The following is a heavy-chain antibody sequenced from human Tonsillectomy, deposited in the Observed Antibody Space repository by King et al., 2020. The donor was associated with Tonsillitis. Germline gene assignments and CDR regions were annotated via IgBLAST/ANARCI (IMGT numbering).Heavy chain of an antibody. CDR2: VSGSGRAT. J-gene: IGHJ3*02. Sequence: VQLVESGGGLVQPGGSLRLSCVGSRFIFSSYAMSWVRQAPGKGLEWVSLVSGSGRATYYADSVKGRFTISRDNSRNTLYRQMNSLRAEDTAVYYCATYGSGTTQGSRGDAFDIWGQGTMVTVSS. CDR1: RFIFSSYA. D-gene: IGHD3-10*01. CDR3: ATYGSGTTQGSRGDAFDI. V-gene: IGHV3-23*04.